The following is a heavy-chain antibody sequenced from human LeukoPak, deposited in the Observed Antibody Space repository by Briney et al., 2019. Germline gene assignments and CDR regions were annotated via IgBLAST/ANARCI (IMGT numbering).Heavy chain of an antibody. J-gene: IGHJ4*02. V-gene: IGHV4-38-2*02. CDR2: IYHSGST. D-gene: IGHD3-22*01. CDR1: HYSISSNYY. CDR3: ARSSGYMSY. Sequence: SETLTLTCTVSHYSISSNYYWGWIRQPPGKGLEWIGSIYHSGSTYYNPSLKSRVTISVDTSKNQFSLKLTSVTAADTAVYYCARSSGYMSYWGQGTLVTVSS.